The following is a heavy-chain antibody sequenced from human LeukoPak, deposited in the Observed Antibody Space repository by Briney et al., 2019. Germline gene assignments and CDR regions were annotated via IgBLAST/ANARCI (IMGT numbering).Heavy chain of an antibody. CDR2: IYYSGST. Sequence: TLSLTCPVSGGSISSGGYYWSWIRQHPGKGLEWIGYIYYSGSTYYNPSLKSRVTISVDTSKNQFSLKLSSVTAADTAVYYRARAGSGYYYADYWGQGTLVTVSS. J-gene: IGHJ4*02. D-gene: IGHD3-22*01. V-gene: IGHV4-31*03. CDR3: ARAGSGYYYADY. CDR1: GGSISSGGYY.